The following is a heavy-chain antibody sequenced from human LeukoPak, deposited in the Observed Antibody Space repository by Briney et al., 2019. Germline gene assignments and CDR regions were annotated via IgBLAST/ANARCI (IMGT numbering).Heavy chain of an antibody. J-gene: IGHJ4*02. CDR3: AKAFHFVAGYPPDY. V-gene: IGHV3-30*02. CDR1: GFTLSSYG. Sequence: GGSLRLSCAASGFTLSSYGMHWVRQAPGKGLEWVAFIRYDGSNKYYADSVKGRFTISRDNAKNSLYLQMNSLRAEDTALYYCAKAFHFVAGYPPDYWGQGTLVTVSS. D-gene: IGHD6-19*01. CDR2: IRYDGSNK.